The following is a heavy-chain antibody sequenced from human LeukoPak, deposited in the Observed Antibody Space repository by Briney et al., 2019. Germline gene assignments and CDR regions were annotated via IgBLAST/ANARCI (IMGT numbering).Heavy chain of an antibody. D-gene: IGHD2-8*01. Sequence: PSETLSLTCTVSGGSMSSGSHYWSWIRQPAGKGLEWIGRIYTSGSTNYNPSLKSRVTISVDTSKNQFSLKLSSVTAADTAVYYCARDLCTNGVCYDAFDIWGQGTMVSVSS. CDR1: GGSMSSGSHY. J-gene: IGHJ3*02. V-gene: IGHV4-61*02. CDR3: ARDLCTNGVCYDAFDI. CDR2: IYTSGST.